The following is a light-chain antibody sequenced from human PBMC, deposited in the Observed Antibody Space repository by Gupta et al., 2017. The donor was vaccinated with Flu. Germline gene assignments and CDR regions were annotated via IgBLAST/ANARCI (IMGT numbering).Light chain of an antibody. Sequence: SALTQPASISGSPGPTSTISCICTADDVGGSKYVSWYQQHADKAPRHIIYDVTKRTAEPSGRFSASKSGNTASLTISGPGPEDDADYYCSSATSINTLIFGTGSKVTVL. CDR3: SSATSINTLI. CDR1: ADDVGGSKY. CDR2: DVT. V-gene: IGLV2-14*03. J-gene: IGLJ1*01.